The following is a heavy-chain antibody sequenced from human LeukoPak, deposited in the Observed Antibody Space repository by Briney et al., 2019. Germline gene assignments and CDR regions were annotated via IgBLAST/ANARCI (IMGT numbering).Heavy chain of an antibody. V-gene: IGHV3-30*04. CDR1: GFTFGSYA. Sequence: GRSLRLSCAASGFTFGSYAMHWVRQAPGKGLEWVAVISYDGSNKYYADSVKGRFTISRDNSKNTLYLQMNSLRAEDTAVYYCARDHATIVIAAAFDYWGQGTLVTVSS. J-gene: IGHJ4*02. CDR2: ISYDGSNK. CDR3: ARDHATIVIAAAFDY. D-gene: IGHD6-13*01.